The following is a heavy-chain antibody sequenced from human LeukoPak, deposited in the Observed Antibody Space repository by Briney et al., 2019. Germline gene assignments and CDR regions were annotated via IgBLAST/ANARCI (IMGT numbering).Heavy chain of an antibody. CDR2: TYSGGET. D-gene: IGHD6-13*01. V-gene: IGHV3-66*01. CDR1: GDSVSSNF. J-gene: IGHJ5*02. Sequence: PGGALRLSCAASGDSVSSNFMISGPHAPGKGREWGSLTYSGGETSYADSVKGRFSISRDNSKNTLYLQMNSLRVEDTTVYYCTRDPPAVAINTYAWGQGTLVTVSS. CDR3: TRDPPAVAINTYA.